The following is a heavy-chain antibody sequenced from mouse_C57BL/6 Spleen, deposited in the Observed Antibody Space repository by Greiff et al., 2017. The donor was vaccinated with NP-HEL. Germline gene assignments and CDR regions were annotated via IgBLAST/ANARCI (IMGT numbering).Heavy chain of an antibody. D-gene: IGHD1-1*01. J-gene: IGHJ3*01. CDR1: GFTFSSYA. CDR3: ARGRYYGSLAWFAC. V-gene: IGHV5-4*03. Sequence: EVKLVESGGGLVKPGGSLKLSCAASGFTFSSYAMSWVRQTPEKRLEWVATISDGGSYTYYPDNVKGRFTISRDNAKNNLYLQMSHLKSEDTAMYYCARGRYYGSLAWFACWGQGTLVTVSA. CDR2: ISDGGSYT.